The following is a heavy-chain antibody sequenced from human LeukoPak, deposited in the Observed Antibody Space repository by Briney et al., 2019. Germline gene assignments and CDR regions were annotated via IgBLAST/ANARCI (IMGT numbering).Heavy chain of an antibody. CDR1: GFTLSSYG. Sequence: GSLRLSCAASGFTLSSYGMHWVRQAPGKGLEWVAVIWYDGSNKYYADSVKGRFTISRDNSKNTLYLQMNSLRAEDTAVYYCARDDARGRVVPAAILDYWGQGTLVTVSS. V-gene: IGHV3-33*01. CDR2: IWYDGSNK. J-gene: IGHJ4*02. D-gene: IGHD2-2*02. CDR3: ARDDARGRVVPAAILDY.